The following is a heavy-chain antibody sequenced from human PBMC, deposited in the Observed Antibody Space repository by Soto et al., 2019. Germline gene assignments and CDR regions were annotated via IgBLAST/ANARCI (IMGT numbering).Heavy chain of an antibody. CDR2: ISYDGSNK. CDR3: GKAFTYYYGLGNPEGDYYYYGMDV. D-gene: IGHD3-10*01. J-gene: IGHJ6*02. CDR1: GFTFSSYG. V-gene: IGHV3-30*18. Sequence: PGGSLRLSCAASGFTFSSYGMHWFRQAPGKGLEWVAVISYDGSNKYYADSVKGRFTISRDNSKNTLYLQMNSLRAEDTAVYYRGKAFTYYYGLGNPEGDYYYYGMDVWGQGTTVTVSS.